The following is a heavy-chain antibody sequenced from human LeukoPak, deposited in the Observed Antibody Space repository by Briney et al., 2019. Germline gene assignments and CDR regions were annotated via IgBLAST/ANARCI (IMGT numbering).Heavy chain of an antibody. D-gene: IGHD3-3*01. CDR2: IYPGDSDT. CDR1: GYSFTSYW. V-gene: IGHV5-51*01. J-gene: IGHJ6*03. CDR3: ARGLRGYDFWSGYYYYYYYMDV. Sequence: GESLKISCKGSGYSFTSYWIGWVRQMPGKGLEWMGIIYPGDSDTRYSPSFQGQVTISADKSISTAYLQWSSLKASDTAMCYCARGLRGYDFWSGYYYYYYYMDVWGKGTTVTVSS.